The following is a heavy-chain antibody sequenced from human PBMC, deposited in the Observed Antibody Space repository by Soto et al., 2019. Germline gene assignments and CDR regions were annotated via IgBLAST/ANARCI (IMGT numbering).Heavy chain of an antibody. Sequence: PGGSLRLSCAASGFTFSSYAMSWVRQAPGKGLEWVSAISGSGGSTYYADSVKGRFTISRDNSKNTLYLQMNSLRAEDTAVYYCANYYDDSSGYYVGDWGQGTLVTVSS. D-gene: IGHD3-22*01. V-gene: IGHV3-23*01. J-gene: IGHJ4*01. CDR1: GFTFSSYA. CDR2: ISGSGGST. CDR3: ANYYDDSSGYYVGD.